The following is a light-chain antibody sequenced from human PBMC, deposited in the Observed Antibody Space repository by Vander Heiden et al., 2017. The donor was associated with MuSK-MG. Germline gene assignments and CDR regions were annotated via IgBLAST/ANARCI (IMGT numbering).Light chain of an antibody. CDR3: QQYNSIQET. CDR2: KAS. J-gene: IGKJ1*01. V-gene: IGKV1-5*03. CDR1: QSISSW. Sequence: DIQMTQSPSTLSASVGDRVTITCRASQSISSWLAWYQQKPGKAPKLLIYKASSLESGVPSRFSGSGSGTEFTLTISSLQPDDFATYYCQQYNSIQETFGQGTKEEIK.